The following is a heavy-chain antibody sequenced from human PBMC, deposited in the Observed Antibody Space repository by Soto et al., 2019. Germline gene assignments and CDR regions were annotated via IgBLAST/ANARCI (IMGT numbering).Heavy chain of an antibody. V-gene: IGHV3-23*01. CDR1: AFTFSTYA. Sequence: GGSLRLSCAASAFTFSTYAMSGVRQAPGKGLEWVSAISGHGYDTFSADSVKGRFSISRDNSRNRLYLQMNSLRTEDTAIYYCARPRGYGVFDAYDIWGQGTVVTVSS. CDR3: ARPRGYGVFDAYDI. D-gene: IGHD4-17*01. J-gene: IGHJ3*02. CDR2: ISGHGYDT.